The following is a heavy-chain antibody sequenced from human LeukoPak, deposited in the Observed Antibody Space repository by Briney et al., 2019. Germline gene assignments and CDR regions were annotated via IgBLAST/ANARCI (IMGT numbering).Heavy chain of an antibody. J-gene: IGHJ6*03. D-gene: IGHD3-9*01. CDR3: ARVSGPSHYDILTGYYYYYYMDV. Sequence: SETLSLTCTVSGGSISSSSYYWGWIRQPPGKGLEWIGSIYYSGSTYYNPSLKSRVTISVDTSKNQFSLKLSSVTAADTAVYYCARVSGPSHYDILTGYYYYYYMDVWGKGTTVTVSS. CDR1: GGSISSSSYY. CDR2: IYYSGST. V-gene: IGHV4-39*07.